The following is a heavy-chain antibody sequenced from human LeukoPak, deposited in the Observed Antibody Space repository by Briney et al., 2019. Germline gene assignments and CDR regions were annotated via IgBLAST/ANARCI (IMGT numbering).Heavy chain of an antibody. V-gene: IGHV3-7*03. CDR1: GFTFSSYW. Sequence: PGGSLRLSCEASGFTFSSYWMSWVRQAPGKGLEWVANIKTDGSEKYYVDSVKGRFTISRDNAKNSLYLQMNSLRAEDTAVYYCARVNTGYFPWGQGTLVIASS. CDR3: ARVNTGYFP. CDR2: IKTDGSEK. J-gene: IGHJ5*02. D-gene: IGHD3-9*01.